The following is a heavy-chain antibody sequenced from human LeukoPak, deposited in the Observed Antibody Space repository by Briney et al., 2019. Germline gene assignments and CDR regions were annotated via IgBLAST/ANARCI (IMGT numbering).Heavy chain of an antibody. CDR3: ARDAVDTAMVTGWYFDL. Sequence: GGSLRLSCAAYGCTFRSYGMHWVRQAPGKGLEWVAVIWYDGSNKYYADSVKGRFTISRDNSKNTLYLQMNSLRAEDTAVYYCARDAVDTAMVTGWYFDLWGRGTLVTVSS. V-gene: IGHV3-33*01. CDR2: IWYDGSNK. J-gene: IGHJ2*01. D-gene: IGHD5-18*01. CDR1: GCTFRSYG.